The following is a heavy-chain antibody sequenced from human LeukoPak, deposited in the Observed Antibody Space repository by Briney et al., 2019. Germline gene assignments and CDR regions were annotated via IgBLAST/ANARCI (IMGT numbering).Heavy chain of an antibody. CDR1: KFAFNNYA. Sequence: QTGGSLRLSCAASKFAFNNYAMIWVRQAPGKGLEWVSTISGSGNSAYYADSVKGRFAISRDNSRNTLYLQMNSLRADDTAIYYCVKGAHYYDTSNYFVYFDYWGQGTLVTVSS. CDR3: VKGAHYYDTSNYFVYFDY. D-gene: IGHD3-22*01. CDR2: ISGSGNSA. V-gene: IGHV3-23*01. J-gene: IGHJ4*02.